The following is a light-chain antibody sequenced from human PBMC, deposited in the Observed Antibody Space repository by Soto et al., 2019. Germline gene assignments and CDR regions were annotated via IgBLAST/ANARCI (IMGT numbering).Light chain of an antibody. J-gene: IGKJ1*01. Sequence: EIVMTHSPATLSVSPWEIATLSCRASQSVSSNLPWYQQKPAQAPRLLIYGASTRATGIPARISGSGSGTEFTLTITSLQSEDFAVYYCQQYNKWRTFGQGTKVDIK. CDR1: QSVSSN. V-gene: IGKV3-15*01. CDR2: GAS. CDR3: QQYNKWRT.